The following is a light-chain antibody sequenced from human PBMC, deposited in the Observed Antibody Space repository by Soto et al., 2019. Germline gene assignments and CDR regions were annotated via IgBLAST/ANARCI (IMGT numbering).Light chain of an antibody. V-gene: IGLV2-14*03. CDR3: SSFTSSITLL. J-gene: IGLJ2*01. CDR2: DVS. Sequence: QSALTQPASVSGSPGQSITISCTGSSSDVGAYNCVSWYQQHPGKAPKLMIYDVSSRPSGVSDRFSGSKSGNTASLTISGLQPEDEADYYCSSFTSSITLLFGGGTKVTVL. CDR1: SSDVGAYNC.